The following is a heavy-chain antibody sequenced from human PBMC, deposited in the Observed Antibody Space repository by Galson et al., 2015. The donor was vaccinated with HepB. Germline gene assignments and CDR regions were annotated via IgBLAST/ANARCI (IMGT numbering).Heavy chain of an antibody. J-gene: IGHJ4*02. D-gene: IGHD3-10*01. Sequence: SVKVSCKASGYTFTSYGISWVRQAPGQGLEWMGWISAYNGNTNYAQKFQGRVTMTRDTSISTAYMELSRLRSDDTAVYYCAREFTTMVRGANADYWGQGTLVTVSS. CDR2: ISAYNGNT. V-gene: IGHV1-18*01. CDR3: AREFTTMVRGANADY. CDR1: GYTFTSYG.